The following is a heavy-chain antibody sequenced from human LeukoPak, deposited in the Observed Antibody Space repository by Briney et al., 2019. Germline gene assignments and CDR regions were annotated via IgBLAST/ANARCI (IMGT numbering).Heavy chain of an antibody. V-gene: IGHV1-2*06. CDR2: INPNSGGT. CDR1: GYTFTGYY. CDR3: AGDSSGMYYFDY. Sequence: GASVKVSCKASGYTFTGYYMHWVRQAPGQGLEWMGRINPNSGGTNYAQKFQGRVTMTRDTSISTAYMELSRLRSDDTAVYYCAGDSSGMYYFDYWGQGTLATVSS. J-gene: IGHJ4*02. D-gene: IGHD3-22*01.